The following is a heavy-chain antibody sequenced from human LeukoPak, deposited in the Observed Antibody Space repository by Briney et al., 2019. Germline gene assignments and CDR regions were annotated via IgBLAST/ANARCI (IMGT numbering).Heavy chain of an antibody. D-gene: IGHD5-12*01. CDR1: GGSFSDYY. Sequence: SETLCLTCAVYGGSFSDYYWSWIRQPPGKGLEWIGEINHSGSTNYNPSLKSRVTISVDTSKNQFSLKLSSVTAADTAVYYCARAVEWLRMLDYWGQGTLVTVSS. V-gene: IGHV4-34*01. CDR3: ARAVEWLRMLDY. CDR2: INHSGST. J-gene: IGHJ4*02.